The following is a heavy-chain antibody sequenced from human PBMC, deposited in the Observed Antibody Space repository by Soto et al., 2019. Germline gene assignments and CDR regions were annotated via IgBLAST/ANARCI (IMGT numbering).Heavy chain of an antibody. V-gene: IGHV1-18*04. CDR1: GYTFINHG. CDR3: ARDFYPLAYYFDP. J-gene: IGHJ4*02. CDR2: VSGSNGKT. Sequence: ASVKVSCRASGYTFINHGISWVRQAPGQGLEWMGWVSGSNGKTKYAQKFQGRVTMTRETSTSTAHMELRNLTSDDTAVYFCARDFYPLAYYFDPWGQGTLVTVSS.